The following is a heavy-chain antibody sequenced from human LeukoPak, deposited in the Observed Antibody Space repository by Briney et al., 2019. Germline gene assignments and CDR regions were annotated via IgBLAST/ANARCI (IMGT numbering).Heavy chain of an antibody. Sequence: GGSLRLSCAASGFTFSSYAMHWVRQAPGKGLEGVAVISYDGSNKYYADSVKGRFTISRDNSKNTLYLQMNSLRAEDTAVYYCARIMTTVTPFDYWGQGTLVTVSS. CDR2: ISYDGSNK. D-gene: IGHD4-17*01. CDR3: ARIMTTVTPFDY. J-gene: IGHJ4*02. V-gene: IGHV3-30-3*01. CDR1: GFTFSSYA.